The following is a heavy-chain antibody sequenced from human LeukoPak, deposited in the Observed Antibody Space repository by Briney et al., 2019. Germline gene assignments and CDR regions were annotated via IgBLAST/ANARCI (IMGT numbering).Heavy chain of an antibody. V-gene: IGHV3-23*01. Sequence: PGGSLRLSCAASGFTFSSCAMSWVRQAPGKGLEWVSALSSSGGSTYYADSVKGRFTISRDNSKNTLYLQMNSLRAEDTAVYYCARDRNYYYESSGRYYFDYWGQGTLVTVSS. CDR3: ARDRNYYYESSGRYYFDY. CDR2: LSSSGGST. CDR1: GFTFSSCA. D-gene: IGHD3-22*01. J-gene: IGHJ4*02.